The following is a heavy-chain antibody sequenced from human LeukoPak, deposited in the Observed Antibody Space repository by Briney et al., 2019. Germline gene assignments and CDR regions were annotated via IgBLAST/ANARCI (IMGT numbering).Heavy chain of an antibody. CDR2: ISGSGGST. D-gene: IGHD6-19*01. Sequence: GGSLRLSCAASGFTFSSYAMSWVRQAPGKGLEWVSAISGSGGSTYYADSVKGRFTISRDNSKNTLYLQMNSLRAEDTAVYYCAKDYILGIAVAASYYFDYWGQGTLVTVSS. V-gene: IGHV3-23*01. CDR3: AKDYILGIAVAASYYFDY. J-gene: IGHJ4*02. CDR1: GFTFSSYA.